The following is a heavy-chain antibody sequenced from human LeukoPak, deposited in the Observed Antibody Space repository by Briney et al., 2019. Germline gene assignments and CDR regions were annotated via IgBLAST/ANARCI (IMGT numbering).Heavy chain of an antibody. D-gene: IGHD4-17*01. Sequence: ASVKVSCEVSGYTLTELSMHWVRQAPGKGLEWMGGFDPEDGETIYAQKFQGRVTMTEDTSTDTAYMELSSLRSEDTAVYYCATGVSYGVSFDYWGQGTLVTVSS. CDR3: ATGVSYGVSFDY. CDR1: GYTLTELS. V-gene: IGHV1-24*01. J-gene: IGHJ4*02. CDR2: FDPEDGET.